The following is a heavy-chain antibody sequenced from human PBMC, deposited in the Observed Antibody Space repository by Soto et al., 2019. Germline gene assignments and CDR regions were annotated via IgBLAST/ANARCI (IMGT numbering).Heavy chain of an antibody. CDR3: ARGGVSTRAFDY. D-gene: IGHD3-3*01. V-gene: IGHV5-51*01. Sequence: GESLKISCKGSGYNFAGYWIAWVRQMPGKGLELMGIIYPSDSDTRYRPSFQGQVTISADKSISSAYLQWSSLRASDTAMYYCARGGVSTRAFDYWGQGTGVTVS. J-gene: IGHJ4*02. CDR2: IYPSDSDT. CDR1: GYNFAGYW.